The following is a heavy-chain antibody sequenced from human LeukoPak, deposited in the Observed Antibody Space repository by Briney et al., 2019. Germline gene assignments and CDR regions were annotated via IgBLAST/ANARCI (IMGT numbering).Heavy chain of an antibody. D-gene: IGHD1-26*01. Sequence: PSETLSLTCTVSGGSISSYYWSWIRQPPGKGLEWIGYIYYSGSTNYNPSLKSRVTISVDTSKNQFSLKLSSVTAADTAVYYCARVGSGSYYGYYYYMDVWGKGTTVTVSS. CDR2: IYYSGST. J-gene: IGHJ6*03. CDR1: GGSISSYY. V-gene: IGHV4-59*01. CDR3: ARVGSGSYYGYYYYMDV.